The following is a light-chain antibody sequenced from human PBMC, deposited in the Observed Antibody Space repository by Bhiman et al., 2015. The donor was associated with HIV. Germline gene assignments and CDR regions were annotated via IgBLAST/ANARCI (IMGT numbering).Light chain of an antibody. Sequence: QSALTQPASVSGSPGQSITISCTGTGSDVGGYNHVSWYQQFPGTAPKLLIYENNKRSSGIPDRFSGSKSDTSATLGITGLQTGDEADYYCGTWDSSLGDLLFGGGTKLTVL. CDR3: GTWDSSLGDLL. CDR1: GSDVGGYNH. CDR2: ENN. V-gene: IGLV1-51*02. J-gene: IGLJ2*01.